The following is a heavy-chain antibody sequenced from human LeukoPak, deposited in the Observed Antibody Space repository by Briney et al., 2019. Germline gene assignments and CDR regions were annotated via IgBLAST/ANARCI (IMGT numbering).Heavy chain of an antibody. Sequence: SETLSLTCTVSGGSISSSSYYWGWIRQPPGKGLEWIGSIYYSGSTYYNPSLKSRVTISVDTSKNQFSLKLSSVTAAETAVYYCAGGIVGATIYFDYWGQGTLVTVSS. D-gene: IGHD1-26*01. CDR2: IYYSGST. CDR1: GGSISSSSYY. CDR3: AGGIVGATIYFDY. J-gene: IGHJ4*02. V-gene: IGHV4-39*07.